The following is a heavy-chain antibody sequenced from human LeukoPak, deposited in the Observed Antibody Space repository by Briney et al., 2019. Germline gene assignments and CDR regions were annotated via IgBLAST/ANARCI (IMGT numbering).Heavy chain of an antibody. D-gene: IGHD2-15*01. CDR1: GYTFNSFR. J-gene: IGHJ4*02. Sequence: ASVKVSCKTSGYTFNSFRISWVRQAPGQGLEWMGIINPSGGSTNYAQKFQGRVTMTRDTSTSTVYMELSSLRSEDTAVYYCVLDYSGHYYFDYWGQGTLVTVSS. CDR2: INPSGGST. CDR3: VLDYSGHYYFDY. V-gene: IGHV1-46*02.